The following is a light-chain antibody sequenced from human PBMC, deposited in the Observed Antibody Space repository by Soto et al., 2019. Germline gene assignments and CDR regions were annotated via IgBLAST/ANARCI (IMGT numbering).Light chain of an antibody. CDR2: WAS. Sequence: EIVLTQSPATLSLSPGERATLSCRASQSVSSYLAWYQQKPGQPPKLLIYWASTRESGVPDRFSGSGSGTDFTLTISSLQAEDVAVYYCQQFYLIPPTFGQGTKVEIK. J-gene: IGKJ1*01. V-gene: IGKV4-1*01. CDR1: QSVSSY. CDR3: QQFYLIPPT.